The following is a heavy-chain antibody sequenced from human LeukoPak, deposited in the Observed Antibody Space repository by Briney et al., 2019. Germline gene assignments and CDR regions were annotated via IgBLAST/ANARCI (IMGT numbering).Heavy chain of an antibody. D-gene: IGHD3-10*01. CDR3: ARGRGGPPFDY. J-gene: IGHJ4*02. Sequence: GGSLPHFCVASGFNFRAYGLHWVRQAPGQGLEYISAISADGGTTFHAESVKGRFTISRDNSKNTLYLQMGSLRIDDSALYYCARGRGGPPFDYWGRGTLITVSS. V-gene: IGHV3-64*02. CDR2: ISADGGTT. CDR1: GFNFRAYG.